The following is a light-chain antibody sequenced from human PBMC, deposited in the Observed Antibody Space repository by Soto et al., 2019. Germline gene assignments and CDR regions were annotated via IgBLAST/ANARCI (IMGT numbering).Light chain of an antibody. CDR3: QHRGKWPRT. V-gene: IGKV3-11*01. J-gene: IGKJ2*01. CDR1: QSVRSY. CDR2: GAS. Sequence: EIVLTQSPATLSLSPGERATLSCRASQSVRSYLAWYQHKPGQAPRLLIYGASNRATDIPARFSGSGSGTDFTLIISSLEPEDFAVYYCQHRGKWPRTFGQGTKLEI.